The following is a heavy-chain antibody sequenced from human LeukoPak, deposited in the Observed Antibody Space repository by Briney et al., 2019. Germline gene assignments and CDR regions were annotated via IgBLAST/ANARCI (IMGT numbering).Heavy chain of an antibody. CDR3: AKDRVSPGFNLFDP. Sequence: GGSLRLSCAASGFTFSSYAMNWVRQAPGKGREWVSAINGRGDNTYYADSVKGRVTISRDNSKSTLFLQMNSLRAEDTAIYYCAKDRVSPGFNLFDPWGQGTLVTVSS. CDR2: INGRGDNT. D-gene: IGHD2/OR15-2a*01. CDR1: GFTFSSYA. J-gene: IGHJ5*02. V-gene: IGHV3-23*01.